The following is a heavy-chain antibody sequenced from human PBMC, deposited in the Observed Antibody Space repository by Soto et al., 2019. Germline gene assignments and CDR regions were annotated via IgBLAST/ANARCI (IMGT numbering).Heavy chain of an antibody. V-gene: IGHV3-11*04. J-gene: IGHJ6*02. CDR2: ISSSGSTI. CDR3: ARAYLEQPLSNYGMDV. Sequence: GGSLRLSCAASGFTFSDYYMSWIRQAPGKGLEWVSYISSSGSTIYYADSVKGRFTISRDNAKNSLYLQMNSLRAEDTAVYYCARAYLEQPLSNYGMDVWGQGTTVTVSS. CDR1: GFTFSDYY. D-gene: IGHD6-13*01.